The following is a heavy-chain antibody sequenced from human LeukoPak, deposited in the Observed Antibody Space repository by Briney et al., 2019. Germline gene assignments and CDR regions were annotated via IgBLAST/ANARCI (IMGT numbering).Heavy chain of an antibody. D-gene: IGHD4-11*01. CDR1: GYTFTGYY. CDR3: ATSAGDYRAGHYYYMGV. J-gene: IGHJ6*03. V-gene: IGHV1-2*02. CDR2: INPNTAGT. Sequence: ASVKVSCKASGYTFTGYYFHWVRQAPGQGLEWMGWINPNTAGTNYAQKFLGGVTLTWDTSITTAYMELTRLTSDDTAVYYCATSAGDYRAGHYYYMGVWGKGTSVTVSS.